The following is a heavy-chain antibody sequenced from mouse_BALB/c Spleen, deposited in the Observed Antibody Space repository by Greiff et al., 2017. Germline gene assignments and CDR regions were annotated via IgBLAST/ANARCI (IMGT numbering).Heavy chain of an antibody. D-gene: IGHD4-1*01. CDR3: ARGGTGFAY. CDR2: IDPSDSET. J-gene: IGHJ3*01. V-gene: IGHV1-69*02. Sequence: QVQLQQPGAELVKPGAPVKLSCKASGYTFTSYWMNWVKQRPGRGLEWIGRIDPSDSETHYNQKFKDKATLTVDKSSSTAYIQLSSLTSEDSAVYYCARGGTGFAYWGQGTLVTVSA. CDR1: GYTFTSYW.